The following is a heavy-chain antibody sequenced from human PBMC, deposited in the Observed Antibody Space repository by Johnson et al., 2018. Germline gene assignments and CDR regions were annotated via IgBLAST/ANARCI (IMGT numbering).Heavy chain of an antibody. J-gene: IGHJ3*01. CDR2: ISWNSAII. CDR1: GLKFDDYA. CDR3: VKDKAYNCEEERGDAFDV. D-gene: IGHD2-21*01. Sequence: EVQLVETGGGLVQPGRSLRLSCAVSGLKFDDYAMHWVRQTPGTGLEWVSCISWNSAIINYADAVKGRFPMSRDNAKSSLFLEMNSMRPEETALYYCVKDKAYNCEEERGDAFDVWGQGTTVTVSS. V-gene: IGHV3-9*01.